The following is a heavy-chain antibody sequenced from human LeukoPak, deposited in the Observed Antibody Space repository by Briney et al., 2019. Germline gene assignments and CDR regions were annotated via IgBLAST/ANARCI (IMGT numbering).Heavy chain of an antibody. V-gene: IGHV3-15*01. Sequence: GSLRLSCAASGFTFNDAWMSWVRQAPGKGLGWVGRIKSKADGGTTDFAAPVKGRFTISREDSKNTLYLQMNSLKTEDTAMYYCTTIHYDFWSGYHDAFDIWGQGTMVSVSS. CDR1: GFTFNDAW. CDR2: IKSKADGGTT. D-gene: IGHD3-3*01. J-gene: IGHJ3*02. CDR3: TTIHYDFWSGYHDAFDI.